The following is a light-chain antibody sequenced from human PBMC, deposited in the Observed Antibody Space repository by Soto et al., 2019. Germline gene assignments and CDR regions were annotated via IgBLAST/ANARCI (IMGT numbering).Light chain of an antibody. CDR1: QIVNNN. CDR2: GAS. J-gene: IGKJ2*01. CDR3: QLYNNLPPET. Sequence: EIILTQCPTCLSVSPGERATLSCRASQIVNNNLAWYQQKPGQAPTLPIDGASIRAPTIPGRFSAIGSGTEFNSTLTSLQSEDFAVHYCQLYNNLPPETFGQGTKVDIK. V-gene: IGKV3-15*01.